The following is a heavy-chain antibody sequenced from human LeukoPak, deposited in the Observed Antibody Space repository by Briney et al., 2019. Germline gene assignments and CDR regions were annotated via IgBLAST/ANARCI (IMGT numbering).Heavy chain of an antibody. D-gene: IGHD3-22*01. CDR2: INHSGST. V-gene: IGHV4-34*01. J-gene: IGHJ4*02. CDR3: ARIDRGYDSSGYSYYFDY. CDR1: GGSFSGYY. Sequence: SETLSLTCAVYGGSFSGYYWSWIRQPPGKGLEWIGEINHSGSTNYNPSLKSRVTISVDTSKNQFSLKLSSVTAADTAVYYCARIDRGYDSSGYSYYFDYWGQGTLVTVSS.